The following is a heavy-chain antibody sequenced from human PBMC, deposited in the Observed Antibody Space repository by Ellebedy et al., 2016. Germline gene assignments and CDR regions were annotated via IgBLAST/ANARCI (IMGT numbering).Heavy chain of an antibody. CDR3: ARPNGDTIFGGFDI. Sequence: GESLKISXQVSGYNFTSDWIGWVRQMPGEGLEWMGIIYPGDSDARYSPSFRGQVTFSVDKSISTAYLQWSSLKASDTAMYYCARPNGDTIFGGFDIWGQGTRVIVSS. V-gene: IGHV5-51*01. D-gene: IGHD3-3*01. J-gene: IGHJ3*02. CDR2: IYPGDSDA. CDR1: GYNFTSDW.